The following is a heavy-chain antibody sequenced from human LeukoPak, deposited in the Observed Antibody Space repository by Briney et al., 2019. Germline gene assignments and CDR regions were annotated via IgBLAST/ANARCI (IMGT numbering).Heavy chain of an antibody. D-gene: IGHD6-13*01. Sequence: SETLSLTCTVSGGSISNYYWGWIRQPAGKGLEWIGRIYSDGTTNYSPSLKSRVTMSLEMSKNQFSLRLSSVTAADTAVYYCARGPGIIHYWGQGTLVTVSS. J-gene: IGHJ4*02. CDR2: IYSDGTT. CDR3: ARGPGIIHY. V-gene: IGHV4-4*07. CDR1: GGSISNYY.